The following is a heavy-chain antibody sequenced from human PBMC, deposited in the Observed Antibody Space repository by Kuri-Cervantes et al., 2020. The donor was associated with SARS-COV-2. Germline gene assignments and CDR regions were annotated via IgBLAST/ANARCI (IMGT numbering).Heavy chain of an antibody. CDR2: INSDGSST. Sequence: GGSLRLSCAASGFTFSSYWMHWVRQAPGKGLVWVSRINSDGSSTSYADSVKGRFTISRDNAKNTLYLQMNSLRAEDTAVYYCAREGLGTIFGVETYDYWGQGTLVTVSS. J-gene: IGHJ4*02. CDR1: GFTFSSYW. V-gene: IGHV3-74*01. D-gene: IGHD3-3*01. CDR3: AREGLGTIFGVETYDY.